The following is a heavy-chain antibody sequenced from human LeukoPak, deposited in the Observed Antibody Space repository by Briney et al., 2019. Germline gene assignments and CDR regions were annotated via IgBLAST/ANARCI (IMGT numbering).Heavy chain of an antibody. Sequence: GGSLRLSCAASGLTFSNYAMSWVRRAPGKGLECVSVIGGSGDSTYYADSVKGRFTISRDNSKNTLYLQMNSLRGEDTAVYYCARGGLTIAEATTSWYLDYWGQGTLVTVSS. V-gene: IGHV3-23*01. CDR1: GLTFSNYA. CDR3: ARGGLTIAEATTSWYLDY. D-gene: IGHD1-26*01. CDR2: IGGSGDST. J-gene: IGHJ4*02.